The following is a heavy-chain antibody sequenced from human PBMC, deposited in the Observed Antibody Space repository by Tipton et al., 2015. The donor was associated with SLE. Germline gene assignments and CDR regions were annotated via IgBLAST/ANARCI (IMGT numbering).Heavy chain of an antibody. CDR3: ARSGHSGMGAFDI. J-gene: IGHJ3*02. V-gene: IGHV3-74*01. D-gene: IGHD6-19*01. Sequence: SLRLSCAASGFTFSSYWMHWVRQAPGKGLVWVSRINSDGSSTSYADSVKGRFTISRDNAKNTLYLQMNSLRAEDTAVYYCARSGHSGMGAFDIWGQGTMVTVSS. CDR1: GFTFSSYW. CDR2: INSDGSST.